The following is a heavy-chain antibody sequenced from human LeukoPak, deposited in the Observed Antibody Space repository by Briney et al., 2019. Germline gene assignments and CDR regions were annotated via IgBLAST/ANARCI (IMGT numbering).Heavy chain of an antibody. CDR1: GGSISRADYY. D-gene: IGHD3-3*01. CDR2: IYYSGST. J-gene: IGHJ4*02. Sequence: SETLSLTCTVSGGSISRADYYWSWIRQPPGKGLEWIGYIYYSGSTYYNPSLKSRSTISVDTSKNQFSLKLSSVTAADTAVYYCARDSDFWSGYYYFDYWGQGTLVTVSS. V-gene: IGHV4-30-4*08. CDR3: ARDSDFWSGYYYFDY.